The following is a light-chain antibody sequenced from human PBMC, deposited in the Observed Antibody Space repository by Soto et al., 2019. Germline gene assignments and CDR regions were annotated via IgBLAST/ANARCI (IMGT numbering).Light chain of an antibody. CDR1: QTVSSSY. V-gene: IGKV3-20*01. Sequence: ETVLTQSPGTLSLSPGERATLSCRASQTVSSSYLAWYQQKPGQAPRLLIYGASSRATGIPDRFSGSGSGIYYPHTFSRLEPEHFAVYYCQQYCQQYGSSPPSWTFGQGTRVEIK. CDR3: QQYCQQYGSSPPSWT. CDR2: GAS. J-gene: IGKJ1*01.